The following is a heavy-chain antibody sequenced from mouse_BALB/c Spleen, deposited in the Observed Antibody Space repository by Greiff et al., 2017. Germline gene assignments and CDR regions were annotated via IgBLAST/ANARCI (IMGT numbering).Heavy chain of an antibody. Sequence: EVQRVESGPGLVKPSQSLSLTCTVTGYSITSDYAWNWIRQFPGNKLEWMGYISYSGSTSYNPSLKSRISITRDTSKNQFFLQLNSVTTEDTATYYCARGYYYGGGYFDVWGAGTTVTVSS. CDR1: GYSITSDYA. CDR2: ISYSGST. D-gene: IGHD1-1*01. CDR3: ARGYYYGGGYFDV. J-gene: IGHJ1*01. V-gene: IGHV3-2*02.